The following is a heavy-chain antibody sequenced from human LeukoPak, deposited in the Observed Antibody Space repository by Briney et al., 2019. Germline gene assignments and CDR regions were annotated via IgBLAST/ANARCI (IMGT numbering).Heavy chain of an antibody. CDR1: GFTFSSYG. CDR2: ISSSGGST. CDR3: ANPVSLDV. J-gene: IGHJ6*02. D-gene: IGHD2-2*01. Sequence: GGSLRLSCAASGFTFSSYGMPWVRQAPGKGLEWVSAISSSGGSTYYGDSVKGRFTISRDNSKNTLYLQMNSLRAEDTAVYYCANPVSLDVWGQGTTVTVSS. V-gene: IGHV3-23*01.